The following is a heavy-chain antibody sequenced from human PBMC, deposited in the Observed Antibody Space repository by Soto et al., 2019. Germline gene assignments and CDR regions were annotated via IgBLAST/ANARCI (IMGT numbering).Heavy chain of an antibody. D-gene: IGHD5-18*01. V-gene: IGHV3-15*01. J-gene: IGHJ4*02. CDR3: AITAMINRDSSTSFDY. Sequence: PGGSLRLSCAASGLTFSNVWMTWGRQAPGKGLEWVGRIKSKSDGETADVAAPVKARFTISRDDSKNTVFLEMNSLKSEDTALYYCAITAMINRDSSTSFDYWGRGTQVTVSS. CDR1: GLTFSNVW. CDR2: IKSKSDGETA.